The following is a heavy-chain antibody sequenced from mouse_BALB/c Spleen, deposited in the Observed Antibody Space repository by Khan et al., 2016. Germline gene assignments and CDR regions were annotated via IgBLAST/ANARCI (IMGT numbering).Heavy chain of an antibody. CDR3: ARGGYYFDY. J-gene: IGHJ2*01. D-gene: IGHD1-1*02. CDR1: GYSITSDYA. CDR2: ISYSGST. V-gene: IGHV3-2*02. Sequence: EVQLVESGPGLVKPSQSLSLTCTVTGYSITSDYAWNWIRQFPGNKLEWLGYISYSGSTSYNPPLKSRISITRDTSKNQLFRQLNSVTTADTATYYCARGGYYFDYWGQGTTLTVSS.